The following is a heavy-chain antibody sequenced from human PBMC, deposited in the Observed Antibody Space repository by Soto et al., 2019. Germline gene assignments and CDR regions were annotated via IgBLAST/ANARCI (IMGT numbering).Heavy chain of an antibody. J-gene: IGHJ4*02. CDR2: IIPIFGTA. CDR3: ARGPLGYSYGYYFYY. V-gene: IGHV1-69*13. D-gene: IGHD5-18*01. Sequence: GASVKVSCKASGGTVSSYAISWVRQAPGQGLEWMGGIIPIFGTANYAQKFQGRVTITADESTSTAYMELSSLRSEDTAVYYCARGPLGYSYGYYFYYLGQGTLVTVSS. CDR1: GGTVSSYA.